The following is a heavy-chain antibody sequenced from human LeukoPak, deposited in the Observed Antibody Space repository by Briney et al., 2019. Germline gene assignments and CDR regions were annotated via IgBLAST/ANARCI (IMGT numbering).Heavy chain of an antibody. V-gene: IGHV1-18*01. J-gene: IGHJ4*02. CDR3: VRDLRGGHLDRNALQIDS. D-gene: IGHD2-15*01. CDR2: ISAYNGNT. Sequence: ASVKVSCKASVYTFTNYGISWVRQAPGQGLEWMGWISAYNGNTNFAQNLRDRLTMTTDTSTTTVYMELRSLRSDDTAVYYCVRDLRGGHLDRNALQIDSWGQGTLVTVSS. CDR1: VYTFTNYG.